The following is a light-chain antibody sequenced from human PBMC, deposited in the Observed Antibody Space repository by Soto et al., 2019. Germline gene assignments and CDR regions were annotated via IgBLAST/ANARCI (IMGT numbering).Light chain of an antibody. V-gene: IGKV3-15*01. CDR1: QTVASN. Sequence: EIVLPQSPASLSVPPGDVATLSCRASQTVASNLAWSQHGPGQGPRLLIHGASTRAAGVPARLSGSGSGPDFGPNTSSPESEDIAGYHCQHEANWPPQYTAGQGTKLQIK. J-gene: IGKJ2*01. CDR3: QHEANWPPQYT. CDR2: GAS.